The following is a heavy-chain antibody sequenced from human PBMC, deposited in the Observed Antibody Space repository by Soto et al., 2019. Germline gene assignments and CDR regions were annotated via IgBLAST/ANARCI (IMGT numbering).Heavy chain of an antibody. Sequence: SETLSLTCTVSGGSISSYYWSWIRQPPGKGLEWIGYIYYSGSTNYNPSIKSRVTISVDTSKNQFSLKLSSVTAADTAVYFCAAYYDFWSGYYGYIGYFDYWGQGTLVTVSS. J-gene: IGHJ4*02. V-gene: IGHV4-59*01. CDR1: GGSISSYY. CDR3: AAYYDFWSGYYGYIGYFDY. CDR2: IYYSGST. D-gene: IGHD3-3*01.